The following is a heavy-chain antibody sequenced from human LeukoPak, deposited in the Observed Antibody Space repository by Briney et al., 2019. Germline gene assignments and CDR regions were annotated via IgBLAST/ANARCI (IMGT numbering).Heavy chain of an antibody. CDR3: ARDLVSGSHNWFES. CDR2: IIPIFITA. D-gene: IGHD3-10*01. Sequence: GASVKVSCKTSGGTFNSYAIDWVRQAPGQGLEWMGGIIPIFITANYAQKFQGRVTITADESTSTAYMELSSLRSEDTAVYYCARDLVSGSHNWFESWGQGTLVTVSS. V-gene: IGHV1-69*13. J-gene: IGHJ5*01. CDR1: GGTFNSYA.